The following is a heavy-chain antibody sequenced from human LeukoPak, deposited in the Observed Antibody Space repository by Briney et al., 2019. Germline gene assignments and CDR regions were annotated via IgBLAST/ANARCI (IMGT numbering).Heavy chain of an antibody. CDR2: INFDGSTT. CDR3: ARANNFDY. Sequence: GGSLRLSCAASGFTFSSYAMSWVRQAPGKWLVWVSRINFDGSTTNYADSVKGRFTISRDNAKNTLYLQMNSLRVEDTAVYYCARANNFDYWGQGTLVTVSS. V-gene: IGHV3-74*01. CDR1: GFTFSSYA. D-gene: IGHD4/OR15-4a*01. J-gene: IGHJ4*02.